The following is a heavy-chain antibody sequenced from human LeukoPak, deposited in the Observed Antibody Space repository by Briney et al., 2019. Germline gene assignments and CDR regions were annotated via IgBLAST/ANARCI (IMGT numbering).Heavy chain of an antibody. CDR2: INHSGST. CDR3: AGVAHRQDWFDP. V-gene: IGHV4-34*01. CDR1: GGSFSGYY. Sequence: PSETLSLTCAVYGGSFSGYYWSWIRQPPGKGLEWIGEINHSGSTNYNPSLKSRVTISVDTSENQFSLKLSSVTAADTAVYYCAGVAHRQDWFDPWGQGTLVTVSS. D-gene: IGHD2-15*01. J-gene: IGHJ5*02.